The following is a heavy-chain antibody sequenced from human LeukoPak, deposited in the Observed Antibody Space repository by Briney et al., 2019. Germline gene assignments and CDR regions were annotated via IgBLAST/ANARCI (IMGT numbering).Heavy chain of an antibody. V-gene: IGHV4-59*02. J-gene: IGHJ4*02. CDR3: ARIHRYCSSGACYVLDN. CDR1: GGSVSGYY. D-gene: IGHD2-15*01. Sequence: SETLSLTCVVSGGSVSGYYWGWIRRPPGRGLEWIGYVYYSGSTNYNPSFKSRITISVDTSRNQFSLQLSSVTAADTAVYYCARIHRYCSSGACYVLDNWGQGTLVAVSS. CDR2: VYYSGST.